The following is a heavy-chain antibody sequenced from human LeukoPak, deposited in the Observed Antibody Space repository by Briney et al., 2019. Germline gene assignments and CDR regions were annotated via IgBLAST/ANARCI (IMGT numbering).Heavy chain of an antibody. Sequence: SSQTLSLTCTVSGGSITNGDYYWSWIRQPPGKGLEWIGYIYYSGSTYYNPSLKSRITISLDTSKNQFFLRLNSVTAADTAVYYCARVAYCSGSSCNPTHFFDYWGQGTLVTVSS. CDR2: IYYSGST. V-gene: IGHV4-30-4*01. CDR1: GGSITNGDYY. CDR3: ARVAYCSGSSCNPTHFFDY. J-gene: IGHJ4*02. D-gene: IGHD2-15*01.